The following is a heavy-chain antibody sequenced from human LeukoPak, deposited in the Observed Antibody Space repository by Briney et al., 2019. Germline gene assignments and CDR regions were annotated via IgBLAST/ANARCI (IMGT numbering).Heavy chain of an antibody. D-gene: IGHD6-19*01. CDR2: ISGSGGST. J-gene: IGHJ4*02. V-gene: IGHV3-23*01. Sequence: PGGSLRLSCAASGFTFSSYAMNWVRQAPGKGLEWVSAISGSGGSTYYADSVKGRFTISRDNSKNTLYLQMNSLRAEDTAVYYCAKDSVAGMCFDYWGQGTLVTVSS. CDR1: GFTFSSYA. CDR3: AKDSVAGMCFDY.